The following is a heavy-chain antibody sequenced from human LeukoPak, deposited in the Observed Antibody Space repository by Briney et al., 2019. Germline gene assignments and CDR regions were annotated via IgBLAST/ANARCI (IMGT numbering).Heavy chain of an antibody. J-gene: IGHJ4*02. D-gene: IGHD3-22*01. V-gene: IGHV3-30*03. CDR2: ISYDGSNK. CDR3: ATLGYYDSSGYDPPDDY. CDR1: RFXFSSYA. Sequence: GRSLRLSCAASRFXFSSYAMHWVRQAPGKGLEWVAVISYDGSNKYYADSVKGRFTISRDNSKNTLYLQVNSLRAEDTSVYYCATLGYYDSSGYDPPDDYWGQGTLVTVSS.